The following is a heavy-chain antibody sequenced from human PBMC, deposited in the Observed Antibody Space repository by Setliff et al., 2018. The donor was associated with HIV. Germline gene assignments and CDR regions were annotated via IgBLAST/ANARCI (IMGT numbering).Heavy chain of an antibody. CDR3: ARDPRPSNYRLLWYFDF. CDR2: IYYTGST. Sequence: LSLTCTVSRGSIRTSTYYWGWIRQPPGKGLEWIGTIYYTGSTYYNPSLKSRVSILLDTSKKQISLELRSVTAADTAVYYCARDPRPSNYRLLWYFDFWGQGTLVTVSS. CDR1: RGSIRTSTYY. V-gene: IGHV4-39*07. J-gene: IGHJ4*02. D-gene: IGHD2-2*01.